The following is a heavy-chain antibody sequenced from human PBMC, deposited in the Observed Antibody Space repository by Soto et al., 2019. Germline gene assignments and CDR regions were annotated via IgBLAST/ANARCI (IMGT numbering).Heavy chain of an antibody. CDR2: ISYDGSNE. CDR1: GLTFSNYG. CDR3: AKPGGPPDY. D-gene: IGHD3-10*01. V-gene: IGHV3-30*18. Sequence: QVQLIESGGGGVQPGRSLRLSCAASGLTFSNYGMHWVRQAPGKGLEWVAVISYDGSNEYYADSVKGRFTISRDNSKNTLYLQMNSLRPEDTALYYCAKPGGPPDYWGQGTLVTVSS. J-gene: IGHJ4*02.